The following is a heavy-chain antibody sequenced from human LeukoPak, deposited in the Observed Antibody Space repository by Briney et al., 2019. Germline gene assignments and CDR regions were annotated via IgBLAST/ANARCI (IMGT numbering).Heavy chain of an antibody. CDR1: GFTFSRYW. J-gene: IGHJ6*02. Sequence: GGSLRLSCAASGFTFSRYWLTWVRQAPGKGLEWVANIQQDGREKHYVDSVKGRFTISRDNAKNSLYLQMNSLRAEDTAVYYCAKASGWYGNYGMDVWGQGTTVTVSS. CDR2: IQQDGREK. D-gene: IGHD6-19*01. CDR3: AKASGWYGNYGMDV. V-gene: IGHV3-7*03.